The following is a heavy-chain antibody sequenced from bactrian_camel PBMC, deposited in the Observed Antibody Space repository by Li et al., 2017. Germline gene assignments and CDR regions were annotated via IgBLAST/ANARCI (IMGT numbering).Heavy chain of an antibody. CDR1: FFILDDVE. V-gene: IGHV3S55*01. J-gene: IGHJ6*01. CDR2: ITGDGGT. Sequence: HVQLVESGGGSVQAGGSLRLSCKPSFFILDDVEMAWYRQTPGNECELVASITGDGGTYYTDAVKGRFTISQDSAKNILYLQMHSLKLEDTAMYYCAARSVGWCPLFEHWLGKRAYTPGGYFANWGQGTQVTVS. CDR3: AARSVGWCPLFEHWLGKRAYTPGGYFAN. D-gene: IGHD1*01.